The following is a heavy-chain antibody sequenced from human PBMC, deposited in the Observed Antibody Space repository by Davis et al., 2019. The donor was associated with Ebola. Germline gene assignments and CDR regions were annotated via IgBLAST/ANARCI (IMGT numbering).Heavy chain of an antibody. D-gene: IGHD5-12*01. Sequence: GESLKISCAASGFIFSNYGMNWVRQAPGKGLEWLSYISSSSSAIYYADSVKGRFTISRDNGKNSLYLQMNSLRDEDTAVYYCTSGDGRGSSYDMDVWGQGTTVTVSS. CDR3: TSGDGRGSSYDMDV. CDR1: GFIFSNYG. J-gene: IGHJ6*02. CDR2: ISSSSSAI. V-gene: IGHV3-48*02.